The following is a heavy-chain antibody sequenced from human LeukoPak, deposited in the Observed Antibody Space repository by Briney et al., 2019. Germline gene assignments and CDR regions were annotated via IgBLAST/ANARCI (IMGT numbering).Heavy chain of an antibody. CDR3: ARDKGSHFDY. J-gene: IGHJ4*02. V-gene: IGHV3-30*03. CDR1: GFTFSSSG. D-gene: IGHD2-15*01. CDR2: ISYDGSNK. Sequence: RSGGSLRLSCAASGFTFSSSGMHWVRQAPGKGLEWVAVISYDGSNKYYADSVKGRFAISRDNSRNTLYLQMNSLRAEDTAVYYCARDKGSHFDYWGQGTLVTVSS.